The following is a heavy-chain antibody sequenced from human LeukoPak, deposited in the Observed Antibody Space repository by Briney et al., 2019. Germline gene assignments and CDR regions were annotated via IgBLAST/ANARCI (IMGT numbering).Heavy chain of an antibody. Sequence: GGSLRLSCAASGFTFSSYSMNWVRQAPGKGLEWVSSISSSSSYIYYADSVKGRFTISRDNAKNSLYLQMNGLRTEDTAVYYCAKVGAAAGTVEDHWGQGTLITVSS. D-gene: IGHD6-13*01. CDR3: AKVGAAAGTVEDH. J-gene: IGHJ4*02. CDR1: GFTFSSYS. CDR2: ISSSSSYI. V-gene: IGHV3-21*04.